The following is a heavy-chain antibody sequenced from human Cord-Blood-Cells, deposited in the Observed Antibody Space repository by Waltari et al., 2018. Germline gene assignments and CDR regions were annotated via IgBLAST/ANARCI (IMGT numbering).Heavy chain of an antibody. CDR2: IYYSGRA. V-gene: IGHV4-39*01. CDR3: AGLRQLLDAFDI. D-gene: IGHD2-2*01. J-gene: IGHJ3*02. CDR1: GGSISSSSYY. Sequence: QLQLQESGPGLVKPSETLSLTCTVSGGSISSSSYYWGWIREPPGKGLGWIGCIYYSGRAYYNPSLKSRVTISVDTSKNQFSLKLSAVTAADTAVYYCAGLRQLLDAFDIWGQGTMVTVSS.